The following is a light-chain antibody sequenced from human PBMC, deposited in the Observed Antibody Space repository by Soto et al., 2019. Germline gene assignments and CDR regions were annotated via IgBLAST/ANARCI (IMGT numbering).Light chain of an antibody. CDR1: HSVTNN. CDR3: QHYNNLWG. V-gene: IGKV3-15*01. Sequence: ENVLTQSPGTLSLSPGERATLSCWASHSVTNNYIAWYQQKPGQVPRVLIYGASTRAIGIPDRFSGSGSGTEFTLTISSLQSEDFAVYYCQHYNNLWGFGGGTKVEIK. J-gene: IGKJ4*01. CDR2: GAS.